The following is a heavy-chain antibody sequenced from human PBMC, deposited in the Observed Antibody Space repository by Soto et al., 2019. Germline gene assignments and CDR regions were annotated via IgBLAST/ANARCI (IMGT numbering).Heavy chain of an antibody. CDR1: GFTFSSYG. D-gene: IGHD2-21*02. V-gene: IGHV3-30*18. CDR3: AKDKRAVVVTAPFDY. Sequence: GGSLRLSCAASGFTFSSYGMHWVRQAPGKGLEWVAVISYDGSNKYYADSVKGRFTISRDNSKNTLYLQMNSLRAEDTAVYYCAKDKRAVVVTAPFDYWGQGTPVTVSS. J-gene: IGHJ4*02. CDR2: ISYDGSNK.